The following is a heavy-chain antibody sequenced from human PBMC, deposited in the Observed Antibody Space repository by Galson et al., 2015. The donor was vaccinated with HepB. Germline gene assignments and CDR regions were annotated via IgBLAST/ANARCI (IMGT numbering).Heavy chain of an antibody. Sequence: SLRLSCAASGFTFRSYWMAWVRQAPGKGLEWVANIKEDGSEEYYVDSVKGRYTISRDNAKNSLYLQMNSLRGEDTAVYYCVRDVRHGNFDYWGQGTLVTVSS. V-gene: IGHV3-7*03. CDR3: VRDVRHGNFDY. CDR2: IKEDGSEE. J-gene: IGHJ4*02. CDR1: GFTFRSYW.